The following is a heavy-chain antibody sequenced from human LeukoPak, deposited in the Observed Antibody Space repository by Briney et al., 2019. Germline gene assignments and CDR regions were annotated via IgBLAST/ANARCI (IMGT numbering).Heavy chain of an antibody. CDR3: ARSGEFYYYYYMDV. V-gene: IGHV3-21*01. J-gene: IGHJ6*03. CDR1: GFTFSSYS. CDR2: ISSSSSYI. D-gene: IGHD3-10*01. Sequence: PGGSLRLSCAASGFTFSSYSMNWVRQAPGKGLEWVSSISSSSSYIYYADSVKGRFTISRDNAKNSLYLQMNSLRAEDTAVYYCARSGEFYYYYYMDVWGKGTTVTISS.